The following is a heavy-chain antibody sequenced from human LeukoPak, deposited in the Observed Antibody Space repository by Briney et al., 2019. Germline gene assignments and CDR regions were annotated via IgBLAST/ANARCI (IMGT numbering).Heavy chain of an antibody. CDR1: GYTSTTHD. CDR3: VRTPPNWGFDY. CDR2: MSPNSGDT. V-gene: IGHV1-8*01. J-gene: IGHJ4*02. D-gene: IGHD7-27*01. Sequence: ASVKVSCKASGYTSTTHDINWVRQATGQGLEWLGWMSPNSGDTGYAQKFQGRVTMTSYSSISTAYMELSSLRSEDTAIYYCVRTPPNWGFDYWGQGTLVTVSS.